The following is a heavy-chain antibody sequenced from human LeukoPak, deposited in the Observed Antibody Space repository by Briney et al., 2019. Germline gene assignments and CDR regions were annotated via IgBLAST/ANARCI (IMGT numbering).Heavy chain of an antibody. CDR2: IFYSGST. D-gene: IGHD4-17*01. V-gene: IGHV4-59*01. CDR1: GGSISSYY. J-gene: IGHJ4*02. Sequence: SETLSLTCTVSGGSISSYYWTWIRQPPGKGLEWIAHIFYSGSTNYNPSLKSRVTISVDTSKNQFSLKLNSVTAADTAVYYCARLRGDYFPDYWGQGTLVTVSS. CDR3: ARLRGDYFPDY.